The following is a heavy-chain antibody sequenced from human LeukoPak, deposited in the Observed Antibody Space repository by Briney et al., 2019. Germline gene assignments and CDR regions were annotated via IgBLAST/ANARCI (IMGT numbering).Heavy chain of an antibody. Sequence: PSETLSLTCAVSGGSIGSSNWWSWVRQPPGKGLEWIGEIYHSGNTNYNPSLKSRVTISVDKSKNQFSLKLYSVTAADTAVYYCATNEGGDYYDSSGYYFVYWGQGTLVTVSS. CDR3: ATNEGGDYYDSSGYYFVY. D-gene: IGHD3-22*01. CDR1: GGSIGSSNW. CDR2: IYHSGNT. J-gene: IGHJ4*02. V-gene: IGHV4-4*02.